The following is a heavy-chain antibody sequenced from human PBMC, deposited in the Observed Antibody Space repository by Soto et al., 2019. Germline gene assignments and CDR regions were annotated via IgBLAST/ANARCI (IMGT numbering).Heavy chain of an antibody. Sequence: SETLSLTCTVSGGSISSYYWSWIRQPPGKGLESIGYIYYSGSTNYNPSLKSRVTISVDTSKNQFSLKLSSVTAADTAVYYCASSYYDFWSGYFDYYYYYGMDVWGQGTTVTVS. CDR2: IYYSGST. D-gene: IGHD3-3*01. CDR1: GGSISSYY. V-gene: IGHV4-59*01. CDR3: ASSYYDFWSGYFDYYYYYGMDV. J-gene: IGHJ6*02.